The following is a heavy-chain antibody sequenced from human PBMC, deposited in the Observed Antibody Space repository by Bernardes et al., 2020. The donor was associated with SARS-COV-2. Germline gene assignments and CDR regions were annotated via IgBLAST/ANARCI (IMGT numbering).Heavy chain of an antibody. CDR1: GLTIGDYY. CDR2: ITTSGYT. CDR3: AIEGASNVFDL. D-gene: IGHD6-6*01. V-gene: IGHV3-11*06. Sequence: GGSLRLSRAVSGLTIGDYYMSWIRQAPGRGLEWVSYITTSGYTNYADSVRGRFTVSRDNAKNSLNLQMNRLRAEDTAVYYCAIEGASNVFDLWGQGTVVNVSS. J-gene: IGHJ3*01.